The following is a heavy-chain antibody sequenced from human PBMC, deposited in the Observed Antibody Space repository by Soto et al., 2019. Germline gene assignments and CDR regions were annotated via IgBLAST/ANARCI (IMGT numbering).Heavy chain of an antibody. CDR1: GYTFTSYY. Sequence: ASVKVSCKASGYTFTSYYMHWVRQAPGQGLEWMGIINPSGGSTSYAQKFQGRVTMTRDTSTSTVYMELSSLRSEDTAVYYCARDAPPYCGGDCYSDYWGQGTLVTVSS. CDR3: ARDAPPYCGGDCYSDY. V-gene: IGHV1-46*01. J-gene: IGHJ4*02. D-gene: IGHD2-21*02. CDR2: INPSGGST.